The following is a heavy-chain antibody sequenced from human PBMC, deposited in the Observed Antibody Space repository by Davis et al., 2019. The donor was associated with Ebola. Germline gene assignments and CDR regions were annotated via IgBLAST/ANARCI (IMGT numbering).Heavy chain of an antibody. D-gene: IGHD6-19*01. CDR3: ARDRRIAVAGTVGGY. V-gene: IGHV3-21*01. CDR1: GFTFSSYS. CDR2: ISSSSSYI. J-gene: IGHJ4*02. Sequence: PGGSLRLSCAASGFTFSSYSMNWVRQAPGKGLEWVSSISSSSSYIYYADSVKGRFTISRDNAKNSLYLQMNSLRAKDTAVYYCARDRRIAVAGTVGGYWGQGTLVTVSS.